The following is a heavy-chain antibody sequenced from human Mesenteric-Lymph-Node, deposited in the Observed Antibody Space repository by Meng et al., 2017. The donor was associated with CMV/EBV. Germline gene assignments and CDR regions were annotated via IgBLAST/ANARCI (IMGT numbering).Heavy chain of an antibody. CDR1: GYTFPSYW. CDR2: INPSGGST. Sequence: ASVKVSCKASGYTFPSYWIHWVRQAPGQGLEWMGIINPSGGSTNYAQKIQGRVTMTRDTSTSTVYMELYSLRSEDTAVHYCAMERLHDHGGNYFDHWGQGTLVTVSS. V-gene: IGHV1-46*01. J-gene: IGHJ4*02. D-gene: IGHD4-23*01. CDR3: AMERLHDHGGNYFDH.